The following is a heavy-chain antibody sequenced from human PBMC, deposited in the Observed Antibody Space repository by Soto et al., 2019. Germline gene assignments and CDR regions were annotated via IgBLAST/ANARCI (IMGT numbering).Heavy chain of an antibody. J-gene: IGHJ5*02. CDR3: ARGSFSSSSSWFDP. CDR1: GGSISSGGYY. V-gene: IGHV4-31*03. Sequence: TLSLTCTVSGGSISSGGYYWSWIRQHPGKGLEWIGYIYYSGRTYYNPSLHSRVSIAVDTTENQFSLKLTSVTAADTSVYYCARGSFSSSSSWFDPWGRGTLVTVSS. D-gene: IGHD6-6*01. CDR2: IYYSGRT.